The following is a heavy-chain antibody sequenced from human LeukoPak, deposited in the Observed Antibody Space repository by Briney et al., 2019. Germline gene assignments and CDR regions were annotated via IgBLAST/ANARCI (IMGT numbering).Heavy chain of an antibody. CDR1: GGSISSCY. D-gene: IGHD3-9*01. CDR3: ASPPYYDVFTSSLDMEV. Sequence: SETLSLTCTVSGGSISSCYCRWLRQFPGKGLEWIGYVYSSGSTDYNPSLQSRVIISQDTSKNQFSLRLSSVTAADTAVYYCASPPYYDVFTSSLDMEVWGKGTTVTVSS. CDR2: VYSSGST. J-gene: IGHJ6*03. V-gene: IGHV4-59*01.